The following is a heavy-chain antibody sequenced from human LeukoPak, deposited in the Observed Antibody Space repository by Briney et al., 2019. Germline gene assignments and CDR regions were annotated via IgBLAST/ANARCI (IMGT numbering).Heavy chain of an antibody. CDR3: AKDRRYYDSSGYYGPFDY. D-gene: IGHD3-22*01. J-gene: IGHJ4*02. CDR1: GFTFDDYA. CDR2: ISWNSGSI. V-gene: IGHV3-9*01. Sequence: GGSLRLSCAASGFTFDDYAMHWVRQAPGEGLEWVSGISWNSGSIGYADSVKGRFTISRDNAKNSLYLQTNSLRAEDTALYYCAKDRRYYDSSGYYGPFDYWGQGTLVTVSS.